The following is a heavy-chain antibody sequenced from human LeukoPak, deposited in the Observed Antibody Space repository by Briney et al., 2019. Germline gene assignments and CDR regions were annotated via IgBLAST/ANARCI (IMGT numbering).Heavy chain of an antibody. V-gene: IGHV7-4-1*02. CDR1: GYTFTSYA. CDR3: AGTVIITMIGDYYYYMDV. J-gene: IGHJ6*03. Sequence: ASVKVSCKASGYTFTSYAMNWVRQAPGQGLEWMGWINTNTGNPTYAQGFTGRFVFSLDTSVSTAYLQISSLKAEDTAVYYCAGTVIITMIGDYYYYMDVWGKGTTVTVSS. CDR2: INTNTGNP. D-gene: IGHD3-22*01.